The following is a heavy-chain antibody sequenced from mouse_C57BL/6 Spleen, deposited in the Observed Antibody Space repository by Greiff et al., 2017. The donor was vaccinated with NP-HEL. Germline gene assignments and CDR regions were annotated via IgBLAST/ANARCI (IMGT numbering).Heavy chain of an antibody. J-gene: IGHJ4*01. D-gene: IGHD2-5*01. CDR1: GYTFTSYW. V-gene: IGHV1-64*01. CDR2: IHPNSGST. Sequence: QVQLQQPGAELVKPGASVKLSCKASGYTFTSYWMHWVKQRPGQGLEWIGMIHPNSGSTNYNEKFKSKATLTVDKSSSTAYMQLSSLTSEDSAVYYCARPAYYSNPYAMDYWGQGTSVTVSS. CDR3: ARPAYYSNPYAMDY.